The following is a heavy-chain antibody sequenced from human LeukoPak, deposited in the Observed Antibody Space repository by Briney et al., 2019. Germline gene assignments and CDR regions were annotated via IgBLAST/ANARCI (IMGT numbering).Heavy chain of an antibody. V-gene: IGHV4-59*01. CDR2: IYYSGST. D-gene: IGHD3-16*02. Sequence: PSETLSLTCTVSGGSISSYYWSWIRQPPGKGLEWIGYIYYSGSTNYNPSLKSRVTISVDTSKNQFSLKLSSATAADTAVYYCARINYDYVWGSYRSNWFDPWGQGTLVTVSS. CDR3: ARINYDYVWGSYRSNWFDP. J-gene: IGHJ5*02. CDR1: GGSISSYY.